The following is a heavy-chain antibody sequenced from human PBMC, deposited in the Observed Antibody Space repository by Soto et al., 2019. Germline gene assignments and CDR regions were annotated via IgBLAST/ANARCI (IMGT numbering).Heavy chain of an antibody. V-gene: IGHV3-13*01. CDR3: ARGQEVGAHFFDS. CDR1: GFTFSGFD. Sequence: QPGGSLRLSCEASGFTFSGFDMHWVRQPTGKGLEWVSTIGTAGDTYYAVSVKGRFTISRGNAKNSLSLQMNSLRAGDTAVYFCARGQEVGAHFFDSWGQGTQVTVSS. D-gene: IGHD2-15*01. CDR2: IGTAGDT. J-gene: IGHJ4*02.